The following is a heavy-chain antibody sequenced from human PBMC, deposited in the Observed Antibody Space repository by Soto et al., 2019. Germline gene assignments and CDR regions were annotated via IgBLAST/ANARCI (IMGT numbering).Heavy chain of an antibody. CDR3: AVLMDTLFDRFDY. Sequence: EVELVESGGGLVQPGGSLKLSCAASGFSLSGSFIHWVRQASGKGPEGVGRISSRAHNYATAYGTSVQGRFTVSRDYSLNTAYLHMNGLKTEDTAMYFCAVLMDTLFDRFDYWGRGILVTVSA. CDR2: ISSRAHNYAT. J-gene: IGHJ4*02. V-gene: IGHV3-73*02. CDR1: GFSLSGSF. D-gene: IGHD2-8*01.